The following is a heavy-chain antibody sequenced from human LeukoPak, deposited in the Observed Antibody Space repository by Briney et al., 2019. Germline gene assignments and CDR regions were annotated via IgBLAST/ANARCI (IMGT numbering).Heavy chain of an antibody. D-gene: IGHD2-21*02. CDR3: ARFNIVVVTAFDY. Sequence: GGSLRLSCAASGFSFNGYAMTWVRQAPGEGLEWVSVIYSGGSTYYAGSVKGRFTISRDNSKNTLYLQMNSLRAEDTAVYYCARFNIVVVTAFDYWGQGTLVTVSS. CDR1: GFSFNGYA. CDR2: IYSGGST. V-gene: IGHV3-53*01. J-gene: IGHJ4*02.